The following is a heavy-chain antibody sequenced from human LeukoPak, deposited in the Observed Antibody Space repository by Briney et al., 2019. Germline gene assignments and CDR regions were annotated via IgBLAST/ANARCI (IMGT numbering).Heavy chain of an antibody. Sequence: SETLSLTCTVSGGSISSYYWSWIRQPAGKGLEWIGRIYTSGSTNYNPSLKSRVTISVDTSKNQFSLNLSSVTAADTAVYYCARDRALGSGKFYFDYWGQGTLVTVSS. CDR2: IYTSGST. CDR3: ARDRALGSGKFYFDY. V-gene: IGHV4-4*07. CDR1: GGSISSYY. J-gene: IGHJ4*02. D-gene: IGHD3-16*01.